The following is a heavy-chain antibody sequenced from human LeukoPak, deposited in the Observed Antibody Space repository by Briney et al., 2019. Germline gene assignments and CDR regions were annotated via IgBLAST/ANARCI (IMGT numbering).Heavy chain of an antibody. Sequence: PGGSLRLSCAASGFTFSSYVMSWVRQAPGKGLVWVSRIASDGSSTTYADSVKGRFSISRDNAKNTLYLQMNSLRVEDTAVYYCARGRPHGNDYWGQGTLVTVSS. J-gene: IGHJ4*02. CDR2: IASDGSST. D-gene: IGHD4-23*01. CDR3: ARGRPHGNDY. V-gene: IGHV3-74*01. CDR1: GFTFSSYV.